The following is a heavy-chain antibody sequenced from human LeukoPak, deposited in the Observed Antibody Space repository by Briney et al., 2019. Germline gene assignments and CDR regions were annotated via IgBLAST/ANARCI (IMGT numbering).Heavy chain of an antibody. V-gene: IGHV4-4*07. CDR1: GGSISSHY. Sequence: SETLSLTCTVSGGSISSHYWSWIRPPAGKGLEWIGRIDTSGSTNYNPSLKSRVTMSVDKTKNHFSLKLSSVTAADTAVYYCARLRGDYGDYVRSRYYYYYMDVWGKGTTVTISS. D-gene: IGHD4-17*01. CDR2: IDTSGST. CDR3: ARLRGDYGDYVRSRYYYYYMDV. J-gene: IGHJ6*03.